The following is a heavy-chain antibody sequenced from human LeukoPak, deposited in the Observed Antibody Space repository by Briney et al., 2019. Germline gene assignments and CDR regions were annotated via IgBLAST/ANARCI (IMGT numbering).Heavy chain of an antibody. CDR2: IYYSGSP. CDR1: GGSISSYY. J-gene: IGHJ6*02. D-gene: IGHD6-19*01. CDR3: ARSIVVAGFVSDYYYYGMDV. V-gene: IGHV4-59*08. Sequence: PSETLSLTCTVSGGSISSYYWSWIRQPPGKGLEWVGYIYYSGSPTYNPSLKSRVAISIHTSKKHFSLKLSSVTAADTAVYYCARSIVVAGFVSDYYYYGMDVWGQGTTVTVSS.